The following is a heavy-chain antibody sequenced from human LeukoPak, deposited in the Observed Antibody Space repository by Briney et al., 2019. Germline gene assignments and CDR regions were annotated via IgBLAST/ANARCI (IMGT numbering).Heavy chain of an antibody. CDR2: IYYSGST. D-gene: IGHD6-13*01. CDR3: ARVRSSTLYAFDI. Sequence: SQTLSLTCTVSGGSISSGDYYWSWIRQPPGKGLEWIGYIYYSGSTYYNPSLKSRVTISVDTSKNQFSLKLSSVTAADTAVYYCARVRSSTLYAFDIWGQGTVVTVSS. J-gene: IGHJ3*02. V-gene: IGHV4-30-4*08. CDR1: GGSISSGDYY.